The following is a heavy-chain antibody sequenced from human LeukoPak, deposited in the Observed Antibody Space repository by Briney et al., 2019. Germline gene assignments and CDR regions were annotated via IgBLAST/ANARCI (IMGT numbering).Heavy chain of an antibody. Sequence: SETLSLTCAVYGGSFSGYYWSWIRQPPGKGLEWIGEINHSGSTNYNPSLKSRVTISVDTSKNQFSLKLSSVTAADTAVYYCARGVRYYYYYMDVWAKGPTVTVSS. CDR1: GGSFSGYY. CDR3: ARGVRYYYYYMDV. V-gene: IGHV4-34*01. D-gene: IGHD6-6*01. J-gene: IGHJ6*03. CDR2: INHSGST.